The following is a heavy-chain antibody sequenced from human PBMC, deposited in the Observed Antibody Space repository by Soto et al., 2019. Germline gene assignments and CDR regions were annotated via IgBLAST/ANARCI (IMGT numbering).Heavy chain of an antibody. CDR3: ARQYYGSGSYSYYYGMDV. J-gene: IGHJ6*02. CDR2: IYPGDSDT. Sequence: GESPKISCKGSGYSFTSYWIGWVRQMPGKGLEWMGIIYPGDSDTRYSPSFQGQVTISADKSISTAYLQWSSLKASDTAMYYCARQYYGSGSYSYYYGMDVWGQGTTVTVSS. D-gene: IGHD3-10*01. CDR1: GYSFTSYW. V-gene: IGHV5-51*01.